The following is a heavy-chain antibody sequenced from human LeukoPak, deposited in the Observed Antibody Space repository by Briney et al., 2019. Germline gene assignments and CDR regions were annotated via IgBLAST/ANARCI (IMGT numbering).Heavy chain of an antibody. CDR1: GFTFSSYA. V-gene: IGHV3-30*04. CDR2: ISYDGSNK. J-gene: IGHJ1*01. CDR3: ARDNGAYCSGGSCYGIRH. D-gene: IGHD2-15*01. Sequence: PGGSLRLSCAASGFTFSSYAMHWVRQAPGKGLEWVAVISYDGSNKYYADSVKGRFTISRDNSKNTLYLQMNSLRAEDTAVYYCARDNGAYCSGGSCYGIRHWGQGTLVTVSS.